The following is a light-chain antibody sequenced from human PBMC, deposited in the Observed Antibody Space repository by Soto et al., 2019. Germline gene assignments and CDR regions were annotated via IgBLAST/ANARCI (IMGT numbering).Light chain of an antibody. CDR3: QQYNNFPPWT. J-gene: IGKJ1*01. CDR1: QSVSSN. Sequence: EIVMTQSPATLSVSPGERATLSCRASQSVSSNLAWYQQKPGQAPRLLIYGASTRATGIPARLSGSGSGTESTLTISILQSEDFALYYCQQYNNFPPWTFGQGTKVEIK. CDR2: GAS. V-gene: IGKV3D-15*01.